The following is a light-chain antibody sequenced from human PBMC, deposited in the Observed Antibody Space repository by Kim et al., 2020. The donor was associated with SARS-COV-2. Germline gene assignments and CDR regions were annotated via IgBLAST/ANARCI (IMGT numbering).Light chain of an antibody. CDR3: QSFDSRSVM. CDR1: SSNIGAGYD. J-gene: IGLJ3*02. Sequence: QSVLTQPPSVSGAPGQRVTITCTGSSSNIGAGYDVHWYQQVPGTAPTLHIYGNNNRPSGVPDRFSGSKSGTSASLSITGLQAEDEADYYCQSFDSRSVMFGGGTQLTVL. V-gene: IGLV1-40*01. CDR2: GNN.